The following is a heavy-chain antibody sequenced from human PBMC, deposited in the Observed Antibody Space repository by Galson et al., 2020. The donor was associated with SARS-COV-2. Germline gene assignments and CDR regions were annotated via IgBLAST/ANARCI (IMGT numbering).Heavy chain of an antibody. CDR2: ISGSGYST. J-gene: IGHJ4*02. CDR1: GFTFSSYA. CDR3: AKDGPYYYGSGYYFDY. V-gene: IGHV3-23*01. Sequence: GESLKISCAASGFTFSSYALSWVRQAPGKGLDWVSAISGSGYSTYYADSVKGRFTISRDNSKNTLYLQMNSLRAEDTAVYYCAKDGPYYYGSGYYFDYWGQGTLGTVSS. D-gene: IGHD3-10*01.